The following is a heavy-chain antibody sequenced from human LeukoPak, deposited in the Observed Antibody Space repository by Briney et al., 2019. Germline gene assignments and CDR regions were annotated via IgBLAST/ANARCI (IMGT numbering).Heavy chain of an antibody. CDR3: AREVFYGSGSPRLDY. D-gene: IGHD3-10*01. CDR2: ISGSGGNT. CDR1: GFTVNTYA. Sequence: GGSLRLSCAASGFTVNTYAMSWVRQAPGKGLEWVSGISGSGGNTYYADSVKGRFTISRDNSKNTLYLQMNSLRAEDTAVYYCAREVFYGSGSPRLDYWGQGTLVTVSS. V-gene: IGHV3-23*01. J-gene: IGHJ4*02.